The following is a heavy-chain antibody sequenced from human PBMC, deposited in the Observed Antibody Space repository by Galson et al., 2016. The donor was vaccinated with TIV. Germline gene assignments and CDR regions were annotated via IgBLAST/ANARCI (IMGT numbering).Heavy chain of an antibody. V-gene: IGHV4-38-2*02. CDR2: IYESGTT. CDR1: GGSIKSGYF. Sequence: SETLSLTCTVSGGSIKSGYFWGWIRQPPGKGLQWLGSIYESGTTYSHPSLKSRLTMSVDTSKNQFSLKLSSVTAAYTAVYYCMREGSTVTMHHYFGMDVWGQGTSVTVSS. CDR3: MREGSTVTMHHYFGMDV. J-gene: IGHJ6*02. D-gene: IGHD4-17*01.